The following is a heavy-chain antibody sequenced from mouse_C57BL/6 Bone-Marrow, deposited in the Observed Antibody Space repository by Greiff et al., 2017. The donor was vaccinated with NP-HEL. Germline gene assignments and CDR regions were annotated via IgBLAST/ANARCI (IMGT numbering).Heavy chain of an antibody. CDR1: GYTFTDYY. J-gene: IGHJ4*01. CDR3: AKDDFYYAMDY. D-gene: IGHD2-4*01. CDR2: IYPGSGNT. V-gene: IGHV1-76*01. Sequence: VQLQQSGAELVRPGASVKLSCKASGYTFTDYYINWVKQRPGKGLEWIAWIYPGSGNTTYNQKFKGKATLTADKSSSTAYMQLSSLTSEDSAVSFCAKDDFYYAMDYWGQGTSVTVSS.